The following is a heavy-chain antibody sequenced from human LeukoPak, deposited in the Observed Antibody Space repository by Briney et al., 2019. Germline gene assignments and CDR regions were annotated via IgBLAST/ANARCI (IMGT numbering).Heavy chain of an antibody. Sequence: ASVKVSCKASGYTFTDYYMHWVRQAPGQGLEWMGWIGPNSGGTNYAQKFQGRVTMTRDSSISTAYMELTRLISDDTAVHYCARSNIAVRRGDNWFDPWGQGTLVTVSS. V-gene: IGHV1-2*02. CDR3: ARSNIAVRRGDNWFDP. D-gene: IGHD6-6*01. CDR2: IGPNSGGT. CDR1: GYTFTDYY. J-gene: IGHJ5*02.